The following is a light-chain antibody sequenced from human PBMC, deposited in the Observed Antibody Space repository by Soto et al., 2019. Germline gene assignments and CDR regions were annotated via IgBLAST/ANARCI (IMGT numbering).Light chain of an antibody. CDR2: DVS. Sequence: QSALTQPASVSGSPGQSITISCTGTSSDVGAYNLVSWYQQHPGRAPKLFIFDVSDWPSGVSDRFSGSKSGNTASLTISGLQAEDEASYYCSSYTNTSTLVFGGGTKLTVL. CDR3: SSYTNTSTLV. V-gene: IGLV2-14*02. J-gene: IGLJ3*02. CDR1: SSDVGAYNL.